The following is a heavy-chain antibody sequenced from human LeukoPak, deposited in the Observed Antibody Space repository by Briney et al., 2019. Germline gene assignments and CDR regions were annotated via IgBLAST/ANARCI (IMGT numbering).Heavy chain of an antibody. V-gene: IGHV3-7*01. CDR1: GFTFSSYW. Sequence: GGSLRLSCAASGFTFSSYWMSWVRQAPGKGLEWVANIKQDGSEKYYVDSVKGRFTISRDNSKNTLFLQMNSLRADDTAVYYCARPFLAGGYYMDVWAKGTTVSVSS. D-gene: IGHD2/OR15-2a*01. CDR2: IKQDGSEK. CDR3: ARPFLAGGYYMDV. J-gene: IGHJ6*03.